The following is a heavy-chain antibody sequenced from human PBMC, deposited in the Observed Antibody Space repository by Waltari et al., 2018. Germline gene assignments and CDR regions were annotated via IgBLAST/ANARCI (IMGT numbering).Heavy chain of an antibody. CDR3: ARENRGRSYSHFDY. CDR1: VGSTTNYF. V-gene: IGHV4-4*07. J-gene: IGHJ4*02. Sequence: QVQLQESGPGLVKPSETLSPTCTVSVGSTTNYFWSWIRPPGEERLVWIGRIYPSENTHHNPSLKSRVHMSVDTSKHQFSLKLNSVTAADTAVYYCARENRGRSYSHFDYRGQGTLVTVSS. CDR2: IYPSENT. D-gene: IGHD1-26*01.